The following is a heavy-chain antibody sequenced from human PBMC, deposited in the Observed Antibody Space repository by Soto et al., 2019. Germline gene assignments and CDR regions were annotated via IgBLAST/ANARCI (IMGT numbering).Heavy chain of an antibody. V-gene: IGHV3-23*01. Sequence: GGSLSLSCAASGFTFSSYAMSWVRQAPGKGLEWVSAISGTGGTTYYADSVKGRFTITRDNSRNTLHLQMNSLRAEDTAIYYCAKFFVETGGSSGWPWSFHFWGQGTLVTVSS. J-gene: IGHJ4*02. CDR1: GFTFSSYA. D-gene: IGHD6-25*01. CDR3: AKFFVETGGSSGWPWSFHF. CDR2: ISGTGGTT.